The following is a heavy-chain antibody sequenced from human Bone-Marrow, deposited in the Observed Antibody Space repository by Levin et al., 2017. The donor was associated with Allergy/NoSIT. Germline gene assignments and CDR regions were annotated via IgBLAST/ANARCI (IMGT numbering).Heavy chain of an antibody. V-gene: IGHV2-5*02. CDR1: GVSVSASGMG. Sequence: ESGPTLVKPTQTLTLACTLSGVSVSASGMGVGWIRQPPGKALEWIALIYWDDDKRYSPSLKTRLTITKDTSKNQVVLTLTNMDPVDTATYYCAHGGLSRYSRFYFDLWGRGTPVTVSP. CDR2: IYWDDDK. D-gene: IGHD2-15*01. CDR3: AHGGLSRYSRFYFDL. J-gene: IGHJ4*02.